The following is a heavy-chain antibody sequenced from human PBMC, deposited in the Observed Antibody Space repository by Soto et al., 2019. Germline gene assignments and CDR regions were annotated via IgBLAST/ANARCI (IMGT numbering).Heavy chain of an antibody. CDR2: ISYDGSNK. V-gene: IGHV3-30*18. D-gene: IGHD5-18*01. Sequence: GGSLILSCAASGFTFISYGMHWVRQAPGKGLEWVAVISYDGSNKYYADSVKGRFTISRDNSKNTLYLQMNSLRAEDTAVYYCAKVDTAMAFDYWGQGTLVTVSS. J-gene: IGHJ4*02. CDR3: AKVDTAMAFDY. CDR1: GFTFISYG.